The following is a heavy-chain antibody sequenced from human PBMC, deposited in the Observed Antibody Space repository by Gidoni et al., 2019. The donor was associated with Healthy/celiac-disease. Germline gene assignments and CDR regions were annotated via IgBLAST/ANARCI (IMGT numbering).Heavy chain of an antibody. CDR3: AKDPSKGGGDAFDI. CDR1: GFTFSSYS. J-gene: IGHJ3*02. V-gene: IGHV3-23*01. D-gene: IGHD2-15*01. Sequence: EVQLLESGGGVVQPGGSLRLSGAASGFTFSSYSMSWVRQAQGKGLEWVSAISGSGGSTYYADSVKGRFTISRDNSKNTLYLQMNSLRAEDTAVYYCAKDPSKGGGDAFDIWGQGTMVTVSS. CDR2: ISGSGGST.